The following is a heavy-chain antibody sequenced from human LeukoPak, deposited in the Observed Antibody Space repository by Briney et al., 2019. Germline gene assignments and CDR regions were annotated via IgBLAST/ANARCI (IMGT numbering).Heavy chain of an antibody. CDR2: ITSSGAST. CDR1: GFTFSSYA. Sequence: GGSLRLSCAASGFTFSSYAMTWVRQAPGKGLDWVSGITSSGASTYYAASVKGRFTVSRDNSENTLYLQINNLSAEDTGTYYCVKDEDLYSPTWYLFEDWGQGTLVTVSS. D-gene: IGHD5-12*01. V-gene: IGHV3-23*01. CDR3: VKDEDLYSPTWYLFED. J-gene: IGHJ4*02.